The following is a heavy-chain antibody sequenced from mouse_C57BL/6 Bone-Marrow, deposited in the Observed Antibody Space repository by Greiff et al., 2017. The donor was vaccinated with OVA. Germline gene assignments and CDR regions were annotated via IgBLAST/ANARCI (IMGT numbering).Heavy chain of an antibody. CDR2: IWRGGST. Sequence: VQLQQSGPGLAQPSQSLSITCTVSGFSLTSYGVHWVRQSPGKGLEWLGVIWRGGSTDYNAAFMSRLSITKDNSKSQVFFKMNSLQADDTAIYYCAKRGPYYYGSSPYYAMDYWGQGTSVTGSS. V-gene: IGHV2-5*01. CDR1: GFSLTSYG. D-gene: IGHD1-1*01. CDR3: AKRGPYYYGSSPYYAMDY. J-gene: IGHJ4*01.